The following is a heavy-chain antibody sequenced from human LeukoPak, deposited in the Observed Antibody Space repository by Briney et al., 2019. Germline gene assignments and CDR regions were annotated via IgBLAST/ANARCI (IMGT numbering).Heavy chain of an antibody. J-gene: IGHJ6*03. CDR2: VYNSGST. CDR3: ARVTSEYNYATTNYYFYMDV. V-gene: IGHV4-59*01. Sequence: PSETLSLTCTVSGGSISSYYWSWIRQPPGKGLEWIGYVYNSGSTNYNPSLKSRVTISLDTSKNQFSLRLSSVTAADTAVYYCARVTSEYNYATTNYYFYMDVWGKGTPVTVSS. CDR1: GGSISSYY. D-gene: IGHD5-18*01.